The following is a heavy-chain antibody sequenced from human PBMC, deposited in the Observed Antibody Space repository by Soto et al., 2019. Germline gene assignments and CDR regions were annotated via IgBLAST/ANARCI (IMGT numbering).Heavy chain of an antibody. CDR2: TYYRSKWYN. V-gene: IGHV6-1*01. J-gene: IGHJ4*02. CDR1: GDSVSSNSAA. D-gene: IGHD2-15*01. Sequence: QTLSLTCAISGDSVSSNSAAWNWIRQSPSRGLEWLGRTYYRSKWYNDYAVSVKSRITINPDTSKDQFSLQLNSVTPEDTAVSYSARVPSGRANSCTGGRCHSYLPPYFDYWGQGTLVTVSS. CDR3: ARVPSGRANSCTGGRCHSYLPPYFDY.